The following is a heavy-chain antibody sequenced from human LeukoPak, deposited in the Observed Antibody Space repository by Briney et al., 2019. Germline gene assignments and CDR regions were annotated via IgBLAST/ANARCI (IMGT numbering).Heavy chain of an antibody. Sequence: SGGSLRLSCAASGFTFSSYSMNWVRQAPGKGLEWVSYISSSSSTIYYADSVKGRFTISRDNAKNSLYLQMNSLRAEDTAVYYCASGTVSGRDGLFGAFDIWGQGTMVTVSS. CDR1: GFTFSSYS. CDR2: ISSSSSTI. J-gene: IGHJ3*02. D-gene: IGHD4-11*01. CDR3: ASGTVSGRDGLFGAFDI. V-gene: IGHV3-48*01.